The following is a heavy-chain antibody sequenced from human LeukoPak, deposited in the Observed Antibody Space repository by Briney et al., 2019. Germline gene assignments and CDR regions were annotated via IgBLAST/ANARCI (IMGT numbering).Heavy chain of an antibody. V-gene: IGHV1-46*01. D-gene: IGHD5-12*01. CDR2: INPSGGST. J-gene: IGHJ4*02. Sequence: ASVKVSCKASGYTFTSYFIYWVRQAPGQGLEWMGIINPSGGSTSYAQKFQGRVTMARDTSTSTVYMELSSLRSEDTAVYYCARDGYDTDWGDYWGQGTLVTVSS. CDR3: ARDGYDTDWGDY. CDR1: GYTFTSYF.